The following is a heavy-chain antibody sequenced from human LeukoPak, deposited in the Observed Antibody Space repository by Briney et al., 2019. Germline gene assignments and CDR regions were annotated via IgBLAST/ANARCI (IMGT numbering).Heavy chain of an antibody. V-gene: IGHV3-74*01. CDR1: GNYW. D-gene: IGHD2/OR15-2a*01. J-gene: IGHJ4*02. CDR2: INSDGSWT. CDR3: VSFYETY. Sequence: GGSLRLSCAASGNYWMHWVRQAPGKGLVWVSHINSDGSWTSYADSVKGRFTISKDNAKNTVYLQINSLRAEDTAVYYCVSFYETYWGRGTLVTVSS.